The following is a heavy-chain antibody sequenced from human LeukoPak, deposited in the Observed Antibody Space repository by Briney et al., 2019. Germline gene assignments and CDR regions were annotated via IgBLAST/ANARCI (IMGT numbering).Heavy chain of an antibody. V-gene: IGHV4-61*01. CDR3: ARVRGVVPAAMRVWFDP. Sequence: SETLSLTCTVSGGSVSSGSYYWSWIRQPPGKRLDWIGYIYYSGSTNYNPSLKSRVTISVDTSKNQFSLKLSSVTAADTAVYYCARVRGVVPAAMRVWFDPWGQGTLVTVSS. CDR1: GGSVSSGSYY. CDR2: IYYSGST. D-gene: IGHD2-2*01. J-gene: IGHJ5*02.